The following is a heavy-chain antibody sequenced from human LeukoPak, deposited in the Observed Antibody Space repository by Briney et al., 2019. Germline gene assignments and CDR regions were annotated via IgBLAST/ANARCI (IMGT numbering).Heavy chain of an antibody. CDR3: ARGPAGSGYDLPRYNWFDP. D-gene: IGHD5-12*01. Sequence: PSETLSLTCAVYGGSFSGYYWSWIRQPPGKGLEGIGEINHSGSTNYNPSLKSRVTISVDTSKNQFSLKLSSVPAAHTAVYYCARGPAGSGYDLPRYNWFDPWGQGTLVTVSS. CDR2: INHSGST. J-gene: IGHJ5*02. V-gene: IGHV4-34*01. CDR1: GGSFSGYY.